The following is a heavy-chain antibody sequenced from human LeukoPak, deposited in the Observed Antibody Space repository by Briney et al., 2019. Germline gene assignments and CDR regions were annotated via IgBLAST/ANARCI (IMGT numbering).Heavy chain of an antibody. CDR2: IKSKTDGGTT. V-gene: IGHV3-15*01. CDR1: GFNFNDAW. Sequence: GGSLRLSCAGSGFNFNDAWMTWVRQAPGRGLEWVGRIKSKTDGGTTDYAAPVKGRFIISRDDSKNTLYLQMNSLKTEDTAVYYCTTVGSSGWYTYFDYWGQGTLVTVSS. J-gene: IGHJ4*02. CDR3: TTVGSSGWYTYFDY. D-gene: IGHD6-19*01.